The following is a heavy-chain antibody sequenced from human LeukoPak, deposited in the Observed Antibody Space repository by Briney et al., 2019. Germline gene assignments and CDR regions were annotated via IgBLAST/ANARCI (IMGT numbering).Heavy chain of an antibody. CDR2: ISGSGGST. V-gene: IGHV3-23*01. J-gene: IGHJ4*02. Sequence: EAGGSLRLSCAASGFTFSSYAMSWVRQAPGKGLEWVSAISGSGGSTDYADSVKGRFTISRDNSKNTLFLQMNSLRAEDTAVYYCAKGRGGTYYSWDYWGQGTLVTVSS. D-gene: IGHD1-26*01. CDR1: GFTFSSYA. CDR3: AKGRGGTYYSWDY.